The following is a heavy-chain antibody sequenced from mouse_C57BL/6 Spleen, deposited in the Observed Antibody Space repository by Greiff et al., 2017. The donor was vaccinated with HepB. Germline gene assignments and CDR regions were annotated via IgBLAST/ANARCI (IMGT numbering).Heavy chain of an antibody. CDR3: ARKVTTVVHFDY. J-gene: IGHJ2*01. V-gene: IGHV1-80*01. CDR1: GYAFSSYW. Sequence: QVQLQQSGAELVKPGASVKISCKASGYAFSSYWMNWVKQRPGKGLEWIGQIYPGDGDTNYNGKFKGKATLTADKSSSTAYMQLSSLTSEDSAVYFCARKVTTVVHFDYWGQGTTLTVSS. D-gene: IGHD1-1*01. CDR2: IYPGDGDT.